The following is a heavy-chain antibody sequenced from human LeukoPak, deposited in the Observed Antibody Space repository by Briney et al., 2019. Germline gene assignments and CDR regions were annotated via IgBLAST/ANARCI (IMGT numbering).Heavy chain of an antibody. CDR2: INHSGST. J-gene: IGHJ5*02. CDR1: GGSFSGYY. V-gene: IGHV4-34*01. CDR3: ARALPVPANSTSNNWFDP. Sequence: SETLSLTCAVYGGSFSGYYWSWVRQPPGKGLEWIGEINHSGSTNYNPSLKSRVTISVDTSKNQFSLKLSSVTAADTAVYYCARALPVPANSTSNNWFDPWGQGTLVTVSS. D-gene: IGHD2/OR15-2a*01.